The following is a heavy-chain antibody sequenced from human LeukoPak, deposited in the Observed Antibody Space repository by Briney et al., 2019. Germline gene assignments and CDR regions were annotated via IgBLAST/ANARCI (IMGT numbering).Heavy chain of an antibody. J-gene: IGHJ4*02. CDR3: AGGSSWDVFFDY. CDR1: GYTFTGYY. CDR2: INPNSGGT. Sequence: ASVKVSCTASGYTFTGYYMHWVRQAPGQGLEWMGWINPNSGGTNYAQKFQGRVTMTRDTSISTAYMELSRLRFDDTAVYYCAGGSSWDVFFDYWGQGTLVTVSS. D-gene: IGHD6-13*01. V-gene: IGHV1-2*02.